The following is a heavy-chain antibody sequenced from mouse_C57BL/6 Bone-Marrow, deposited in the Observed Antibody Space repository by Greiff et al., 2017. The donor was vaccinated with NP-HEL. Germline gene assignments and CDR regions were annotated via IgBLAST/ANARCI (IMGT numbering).Heavy chain of an antibody. V-gene: IGHV5-12*01. CDR2: ISNGGGST. J-gene: IGHJ4*01. CDR3: ARRCYYGSSYNYYAMDY. D-gene: IGHD1-1*01. Sequence: EVQLVESGGGLVQPGGSLKLSCAASGFTFSDYYMYWVRQTPEKRLEWVAYISNGGGSTYYPDTVKGRFTISRDNAKNTLYLQMSRLKSEDTAMYYCARRCYYGSSYNYYAMDYWGQGTSVTVSS. CDR1: GFTFSDYY.